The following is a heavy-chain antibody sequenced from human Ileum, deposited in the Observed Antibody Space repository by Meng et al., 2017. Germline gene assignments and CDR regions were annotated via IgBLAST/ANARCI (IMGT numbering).Heavy chain of an antibody. CDR3: ARSTHSSASE. V-gene: IGHV3-7*01. CDR2: INEDGSEK. J-gene: IGHJ4*02. Sequence: GESLKISCAASGFLSNNYWMSWVRQAPGKGLEWVAHINEDGSEKLYVDSVKGRFTTSRDSAKNSLYLQMNSLRAEDTADYYCARSTHSSASEWGQGTLVTVSS. D-gene: IGHD6-19*01. CDR1: GFLSNNYW.